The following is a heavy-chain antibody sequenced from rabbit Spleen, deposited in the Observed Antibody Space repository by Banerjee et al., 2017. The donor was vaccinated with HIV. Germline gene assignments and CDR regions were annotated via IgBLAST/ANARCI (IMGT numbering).Heavy chain of an antibody. CDR1: GFSFSSSYW. Sequence: QSLEESGGDLVKPGASLTLTCTASGFSFSSSYWICWVRQAPGKGLEWIACIYAGSSGSTYYASWAKGRFTISETSSTTVTLQMTSLTVPDTATHFCARYVVSSGYYNLWGPGHLVTVS. D-gene: IGHD1-1*01. CDR3: ARYVVSSGYYNL. V-gene: IGHV1S40*01. J-gene: IGHJ4*01. CDR2: IYAGSSGST.